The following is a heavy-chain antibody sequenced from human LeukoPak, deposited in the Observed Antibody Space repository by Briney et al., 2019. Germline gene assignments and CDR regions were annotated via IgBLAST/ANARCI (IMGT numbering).Heavy chain of an antibody. CDR1: GGSISSGGYY. J-gene: IGHJ4*02. V-gene: IGHV4-31*03. CDR2: ISYSGTT. CDR3: AALEDCSGGSCYSDY. Sequence: PSQTLSLTCTVSGGSISSGGYYWSWIRQHPGKGLEWIGYISYSGTTYYNPSLKSRVTISVDTSKNQFSLKLSSVTAADTAVYYCAALEDCSGGSCYSDYWGQGTLVTVSS. D-gene: IGHD2-15*01.